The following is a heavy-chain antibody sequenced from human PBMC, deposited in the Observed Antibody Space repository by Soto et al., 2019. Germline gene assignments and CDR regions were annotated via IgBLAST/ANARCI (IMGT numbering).Heavy chain of an antibody. V-gene: IGHV3-23*01. CDR2: ISGGGTST. Sequence: GSLRLSCAASGFTFSSYAMSWVRQAPGKGLEWVSAISGGGTSTYYADSVKGRFTISRDTSNNTVSLQMNSLRAEDTAVYYCAKALNTASGFWYYGMDVWGQGTTVTVS. J-gene: IGHJ6*02. CDR3: AKALNTASGFWYYGMDV. D-gene: IGHD5-18*01. CDR1: GFTFSSYA.